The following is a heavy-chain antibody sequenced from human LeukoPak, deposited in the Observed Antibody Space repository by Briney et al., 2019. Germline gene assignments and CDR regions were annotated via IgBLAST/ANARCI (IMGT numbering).Heavy chain of an antibody. CDR2: ISNDGSSK. Sequence: TGKSLRLSCAASGFTFNTYGMHWVRQAPGKGLEWVAGISNDGSSKLYADSVKGRFTVSRDNSKNTMSLQMNSLRPEDTAVYYCARAAYCTRTSCYFSSYAQRPLDSWGQGTLVTVSS. V-gene: IGHV3-30*03. D-gene: IGHD2-2*01. CDR1: GFTFNTYG. CDR3: ARAAYCTRTSCYFSSYAQRPLDS. J-gene: IGHJ4*02.